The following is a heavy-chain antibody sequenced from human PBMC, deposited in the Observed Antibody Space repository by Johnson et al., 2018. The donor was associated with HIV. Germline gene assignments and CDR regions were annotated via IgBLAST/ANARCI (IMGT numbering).Heavy chain of an antibody. V-gene: IGHV3-20*04. Sequence: VQLVESGGGVARPGGSLRLSCAASGSNFDDYGMSWVRQAPGKGLEWVSGITWTGGRTGYADSVKGRFTVSRDDSKNTLYLQMNSLKTEDTAVYYCTTDSGGYAFDVWGRGKVVTCSS. J-gene: IGHJ3*01. CDR1: GSNFDDYG. CDR3: TTDSGGYAFDV. CDR2: ITWTGGRT.